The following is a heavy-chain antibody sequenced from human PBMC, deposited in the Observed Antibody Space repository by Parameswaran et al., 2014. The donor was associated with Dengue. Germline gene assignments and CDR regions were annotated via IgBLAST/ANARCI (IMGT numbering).Heavy chain of an antibody. V-gene: IGHV4-39*07. CDR2: IYYSGST. J-gene: IGHJ6*02. D-gene: IGHD6-13*01. Sequence: ASETLSLTCTVSGGSISSSSYYWGWIRQPPGKGLEWIGSIYYSGSTYYNPSLKSRVTISVDTSKNQFSLKLSSVTAADTAVYYCARDPVQGSSWYEGGMDVWGQGTTVTVSS. CDR3: ARDPVQGSSWYEGGMDV. CDR1: GGSISSSSYY.